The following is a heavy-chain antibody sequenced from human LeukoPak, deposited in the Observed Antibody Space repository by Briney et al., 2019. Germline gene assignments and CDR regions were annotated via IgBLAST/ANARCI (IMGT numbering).Heavy chain of an antibody. CDR2: IKHDGSDK. CDR3: ARKTVVGSYFDY. V-gene: IGHV3-7*03. CDR1: GFTFSAYW. D-gene: IGHD4-23*01. J-gene: IGHJ4*02. Sequence: GGSLRLSCAVSGFTFSAYWMSWVRHAPGKGLERVANIKHDGSDKYYVDSVKGRFTISRDNAKNSLYLQMSSLRAEDTAVYYCARKTVVGSYFDYWGQGTPVTVSS.